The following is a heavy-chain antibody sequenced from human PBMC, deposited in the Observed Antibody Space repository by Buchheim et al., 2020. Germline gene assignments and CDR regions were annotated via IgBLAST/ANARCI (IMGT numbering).Heavy chain of an antibody. J-gene: IGHJ5*02. CDR2: IAYDGSNK. V-gene: IGHV3-30-3*01. Sequence: QVQLVESGGGVVQPGRSLRLSCAASGFTFSSYAMHWVRQAPGKGLEWVAVIAYDGSNKYYADSVKGRFTISSDNSKNKLYLQMNSRGAEDKAVYYCARDRRPHYYDSSGLDPWGQGTL. D-gene: IGHD3-22*01. CDR1: GFTFSSYA. CDR3: ARDRRPHYYDSSGLDP.